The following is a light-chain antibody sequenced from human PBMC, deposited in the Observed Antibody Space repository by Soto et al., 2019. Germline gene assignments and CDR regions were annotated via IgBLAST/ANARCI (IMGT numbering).Light chain of an antibody. Sequence: ETVMTQSPATLSVSPGERATLSCRASQSVNSNLAWYQQKLGQAPRALIFGASTRATGIPARFSGSGSGTEFSLTINSLQSEDFAVYYCQEYSTWPWTFGQGTKVDIK. J-gene: IGKJ1*01. CDR2: GAS. CDR1: QSVNSN. CDR3: QEYSTWPWT. V-gene: IGKV3-15*01.